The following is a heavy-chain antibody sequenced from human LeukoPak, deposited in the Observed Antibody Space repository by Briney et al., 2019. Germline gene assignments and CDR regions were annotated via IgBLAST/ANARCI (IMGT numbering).Heavy chain of an antibody. V-gene: IGHV1-8*02. CDR1: GGTFSSYA. CDR3: ARINYDYVWGSYRSPTSHNWFDP. CDR2: MNPNSGNT. D-gene: IGHD3-16*02. Sequence: ASVKVSCKASGGTFSSYAISWVRQAPGQGLEWMGWMNPNSGNTGYAQKFQGRVTMTRNTSISTAYMELSSLRSEDTAVYYCARINYDYVWGSYRSPTSHNWFDPWGQGTLVTVSS. J-gene: IGHJ5*02.